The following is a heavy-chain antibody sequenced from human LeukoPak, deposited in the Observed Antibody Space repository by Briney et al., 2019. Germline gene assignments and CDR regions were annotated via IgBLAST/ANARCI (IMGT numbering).Heavy chain of an antibody. CDR2: ISGSGDST. V-gene: IGHV3-23*01. J-gene: IGHJ4*02. CDR1: GFTSSNCA. D-gene: IGHD6-13*01. Sequence: GGSLRLSSAASGFTSSNCALSWVRQAPGKGLECVSGISGSGDSTYYADSVKGRFTISRDNSKNTVHLQMNSLRAEDTALYYCAKGDLRSWYDYWGQGTLVTVSS. CDR3: AKGDLRSWYDY.